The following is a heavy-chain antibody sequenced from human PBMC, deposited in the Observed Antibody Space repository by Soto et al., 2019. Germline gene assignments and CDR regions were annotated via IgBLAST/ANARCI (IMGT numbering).Heavy chain of an antibody. CDR2: IYWDDDK. D-gene: IGHD2-21*02. J-gene: IGHJ6*02. CDR3: VQSRCGGDCLQSYSSHSYYGLAV. Sequence: QITLKESGPTLVKPTQTLTLTCSFSGFSLSTTGVGVGWIRQPPGKALEWLALIYWDDDKRYNPSLNSRLTTTKDTSKNQVVIAMTNMDPVYTATYYCVQSRCGGDCLQSYSSHSYYGLAVWGQGTTVTVSS. V-gene: IGHV2-5*02. CDR1: GFSLSTTGVG.